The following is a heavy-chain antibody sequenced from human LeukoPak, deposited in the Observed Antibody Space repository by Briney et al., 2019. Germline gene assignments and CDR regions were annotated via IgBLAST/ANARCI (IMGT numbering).Heavy chain of an antibody. V-gene: IGHV1-18*01. CDR3: ARTYYYDSSDAFDI. Sequence: ASVKVSCKASGYTFTSYGISWVRQAPGQGLEWMGWISAYNGNTNYAQKLQGRVTMTTDTSTSTAYMELRSPRSDDTAVYYCARTYYYDSSDAFDIWGQGTMVTVSS. CDR2: ISAYNGNT. CDR1: GYTFTSYG. D-gene: IGHD3-22*01. J-gene: IGHJ3*02.